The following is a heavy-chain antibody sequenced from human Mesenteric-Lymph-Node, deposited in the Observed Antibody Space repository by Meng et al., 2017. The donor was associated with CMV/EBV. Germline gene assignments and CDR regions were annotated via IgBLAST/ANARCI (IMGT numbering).Heavy chain of an antibody. V-gene: IGHV3-7*01. CDR1: GFTFHYFW. Sequence: GGSLRLSCVDSGFTFHYFWMNWVRQAPGRGLEWVANIKADGSAEYYVDSVKGRFTISRDNAKKSLFLQMNSLKDEDTAVYYCLGGHYSGYWSQGTKVTVSS. D-gene: IGHD3-22*01. J-gene: IGHJ4*02. CDR2: IKADGSAE. CDR3: LGGHYSGY.